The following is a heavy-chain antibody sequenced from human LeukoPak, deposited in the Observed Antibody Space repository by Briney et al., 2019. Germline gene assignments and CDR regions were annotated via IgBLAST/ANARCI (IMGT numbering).Heavy chain of an antibody. J-gene: IGHJ5*02. D-gene: IGHD3-3*01. V-gene: IGHV3-23*01. Sequence: GGSLRLSCAASGFTFSNYAMSWVRQAPGKGLEWVSGISGSGGSTYYADSVKGRFTISRDNSKNTLYLQMNSLRAEDTAVYYCAKGSLEWVFPSWFDPWGQGTLVTVSS. CDR2: ISGSGGST. CDR1: GFTFSNYA. CDR3: AKGSLEWVFPSWFDP.